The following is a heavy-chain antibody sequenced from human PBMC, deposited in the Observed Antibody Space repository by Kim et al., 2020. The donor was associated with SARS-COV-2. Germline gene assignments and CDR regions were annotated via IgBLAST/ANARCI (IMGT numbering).Heavy chain of an antibody. CDR3: ARSDKTGDALDI. J-gene: IGHJ3*02. CDR2: T. V-gene: IGHV5-51*06. Sequence: TSYSPSCQGQVTISVDKSISTAYLQWSSLEASDTAMYYCARSDKTGDALDIWGRGTMVTVFS.